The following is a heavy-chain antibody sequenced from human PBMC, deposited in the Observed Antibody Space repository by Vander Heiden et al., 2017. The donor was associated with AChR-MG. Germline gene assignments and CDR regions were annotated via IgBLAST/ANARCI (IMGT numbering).Heavy chain of an antibody. CDR2: INHSGGT. CDR3: ARGGAPYYYYYYMDV. Sequence: QVQLQQWGAGLLKPSETLSLTCAVYGGSFSGYYWSWIRQPPGKGLEWIGEINHSGGTNYNPSLKSRVTISVDTSKNQFSLKLSSVTAADTAVYYCARGGAPYYYYYYMDVWGKGTTVTVSS. CDR1: GGSFSGYY. V-gene: IGHV4-34*01. J-gene: IGHJ6*03. D-gene: IGHD3-10*01.